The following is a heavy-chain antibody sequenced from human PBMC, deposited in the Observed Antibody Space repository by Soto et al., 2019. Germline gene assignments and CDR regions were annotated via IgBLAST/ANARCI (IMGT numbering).Heavy chain of an antibody. CDR2: IWYDGSNK. Sequence: QVQLVESGGGVVQPGRSLRLSCAASGFTFSSYGMHWVRQAPGKGLEWVAVIWYDGSNKYYADSVKGRFTISRDNSKNTLYLQMNSLRAEDTAVYYCARNSRLRFGDPSGYYGMDVWGQGTTVTVSS. CDR3: ARNSRLRFGDPSGYYGMDV. CDR1: GFTFSSYG. J-gene: IGHJ6*02. V-gene: IGHV3-33*01. D-gene: IGHD3-10*01.